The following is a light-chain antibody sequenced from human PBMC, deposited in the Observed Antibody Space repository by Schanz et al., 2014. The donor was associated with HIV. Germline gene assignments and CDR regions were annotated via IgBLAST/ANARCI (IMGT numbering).Light chain of an antibody. CDR1: QTLRNNLGSSN. CDR2: SAS. V-gene: IGKV3-15*01. Sequence: EVVMTQSPATLSVSPGDRATLSCRASQTLRNNLGSSNFAWYQQKPGQAPRLLIYSASTRATGIPARFSGSGSGTEFTLTISSLQSEDFAVYYCQQYNNWLRTFGQGTKVEIK. CDR3: QQYNNWLRT. J-gene: IGKJ1*01.